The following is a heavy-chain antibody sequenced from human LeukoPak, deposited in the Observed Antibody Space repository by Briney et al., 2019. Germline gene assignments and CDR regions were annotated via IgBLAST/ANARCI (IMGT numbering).Heavy chain of an antibody. J-gene: IGHJ4*02. CDR2: IYTSGST. D-gene: IGHD6-19*01. CDR1: GGSISSYY. Sequence: SETLSLICTVSGGSISSYYWSWIRQPAGKGLEWIGRIYTSGSTNYNPSLKSRVTMSVDTSKNQFSLKLSSVTAADTAVYYCARQVDGSGPQYYFDYWGQGTLVTVSS. CDR3: ARQVDGSGPQYYFDY. V-gene: IGHV4-4*07.